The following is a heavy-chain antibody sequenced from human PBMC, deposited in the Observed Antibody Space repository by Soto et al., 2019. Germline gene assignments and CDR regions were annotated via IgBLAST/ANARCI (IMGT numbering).Heavy chain of an antibody. J-gene: IGHJ4*03. Sequence: GGSLRLSCAASGFTFDDYAMHWVRQAPGKGLEWVSVICCNIGSLGFADSVKGRFTISRDNAKNSLFLQINSLRAEDTALYYCAKDAGEDFARGYFDYWGQGTTVTVSS. CDR2: ICCNIGSL. D-gene: IGHD2-15*01. CDR3: AKDAGEDFARGYFDY. CDR1: GFTFDDYA. V-gene: IGHV3-9*01.